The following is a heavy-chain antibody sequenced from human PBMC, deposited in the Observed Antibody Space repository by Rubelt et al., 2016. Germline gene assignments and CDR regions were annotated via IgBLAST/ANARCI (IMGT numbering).Heavy chain of an antibody. CDR3: VVDFTGWHNY. CDR2: IWYDGSDK. V-gene: IGHV3-33*01. D-gene: IGHD6-19*01. J-gene: IGHJ4*02. Sequence: VRQAPGKGLEWVAVIWYDGSDKYYADSVKGRLTISRDNSRNTLYRQMSSLRAEDTAVYYCVVDFTGWHNYWGQGTLVTVSS.